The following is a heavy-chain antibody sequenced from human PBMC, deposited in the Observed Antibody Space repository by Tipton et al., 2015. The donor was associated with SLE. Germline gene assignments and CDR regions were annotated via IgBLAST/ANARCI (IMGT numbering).Heavy chain of an antibody. J-gene: IGHJ4*02. CDR3: ASTIYGFDY. CDR2: IYYSGST. CDR1: GGSFSGYY. Sequence: TLSLTCAVYGGSFSGYYWSWIRQPPGKGLEWIGSIYYSGSTNYNPSLKSRVTISVDTSKNQFSLKLSSVTAADTAVYYCASTIYGFDYWGQGTLVTVSS. V-gene: IGHV4-34*01. D-gene: IGHD4-17*01.